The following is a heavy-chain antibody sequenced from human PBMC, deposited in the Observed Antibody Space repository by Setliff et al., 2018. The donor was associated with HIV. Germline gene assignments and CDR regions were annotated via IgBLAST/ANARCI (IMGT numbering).Heavy chain of an antibody. CDR2: INPSGGST. V-gene: IGHV1-46*01. J-gene: IGHJ6*02. CDR3: ARDRSSGWSFYYGMDV. D-gene: IGHD6-19*01. CDR1: GYTFTNYY. Sequence: ASVKVSCKASGYTFTNYYIHWVRQAPGQGLEWMGIINPSGGSTTYAQRFQGRVTMTSDTSTSTVYMELSSLTSEDTAVYYCARDRSSGWSFYYGMDVWGQGTTVTVSS.